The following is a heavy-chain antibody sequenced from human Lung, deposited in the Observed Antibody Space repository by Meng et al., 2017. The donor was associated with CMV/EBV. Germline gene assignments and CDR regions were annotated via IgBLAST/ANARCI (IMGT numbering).Heavy chain of an antibody. CDR2: INPSDGGP. Sequence: FTKTPIHSVRQAPGQRLEVMGMINPSDGGPTYAKKFKGRVTVTRDTSTTTVYMDLSSLRSEDTALYYCAREYCTTDRCSYTPHWYDPWGQGTLVTVSS. V-gene: IGHV1-46*01. CDR3: AREYCTTDRCSYTPHWYDP. CDR1: FTKTP. D-gene: IGHD2-8*01. J-gene: IGHJ5*02.